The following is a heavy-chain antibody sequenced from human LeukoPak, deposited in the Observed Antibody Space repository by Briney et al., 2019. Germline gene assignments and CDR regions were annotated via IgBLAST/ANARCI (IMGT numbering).Heavy chain of an antibody. V-gene: IGHV4-34*01. CDR2: INHSGST. D-gene: IGHD2-21*02. CDR3: ARSMTAYGLDI. Sequence: SETLSLTCAVYGGSFGGYYWSWIRQPPGKGLEWIGEINHSGSTNYNPSLKSRVTISVDTSKNQFSLKVTSVTAADTAVYYCARSMTAYGLDIWGQGTRVIVSS. CDR1: GGSFGGYY. J-gene: IGHJ3*02.